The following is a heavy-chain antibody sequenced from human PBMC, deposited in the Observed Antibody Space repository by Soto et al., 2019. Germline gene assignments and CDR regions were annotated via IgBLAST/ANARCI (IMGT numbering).Heavy chain of an antibody. CDR1: GGSISSRDFY. J-gene: IGHJ5*02. CDR2: IYYSGGT. V-gene: IGHV4-39*01. CDR3: AVGGGTGKWFDP. Sequence: SETLSLTCTVSGGSISSRDFYWGWLRQTPGKGLECIGSIYYSGGTYYNLSLTSRLTISVDTSKNQFTTKLISVTAADMAVYYCAVGGGTGKWFDPWGEGALVTVSS. D-gene: IGHD1-26*01.